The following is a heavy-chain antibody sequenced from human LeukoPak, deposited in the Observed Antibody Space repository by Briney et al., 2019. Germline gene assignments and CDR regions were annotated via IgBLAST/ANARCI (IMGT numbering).Heavy chain of an antibody. CDR3: ARDPYPMTYCSSTSCYYYYYGMDV. CDR1: GCTFSSYA. V-gene: IGHV3-30*04. Sequence: GRSLRLSCAASGCTFSSYAMHWVRQAPGKGLEWVAAISYDGSNKYYADSVKGRFTISRDNSKNTLYLQMNSLRAEDTAVYYCARDPYPMTYCSSTSCYYYYYGMDVWGQGTTVTVSS. J-gene: IGHJ6*02. D-gene: IGHD2-2*01. CDR2: ISYDGSNK.